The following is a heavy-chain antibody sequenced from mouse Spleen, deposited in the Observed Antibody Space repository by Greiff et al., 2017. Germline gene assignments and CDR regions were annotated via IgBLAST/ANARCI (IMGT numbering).Heavy chain of an antibody. Sequence: VQLKESGAELVRPGTSVKVSCKASGYAFTNYLIEWVKQRPGQGLEWIGVINPGSGGTNYNEKFKGKATLTADKSSSTAYMQLSSLTSEDSAVYFCARGTNLPYYFDYWGQGTTLTVSS. D-gene: IGHD3-3*01. CDR1: GYAFTNYL. CDR3: ARGTNLPYYFDY. V-gene: IGHV1-54*01. J-gene: IGHJ2*01. CDR2: INPGSGGT.